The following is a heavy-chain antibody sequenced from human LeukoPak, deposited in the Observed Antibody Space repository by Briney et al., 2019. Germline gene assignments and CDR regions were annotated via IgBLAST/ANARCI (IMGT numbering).Heavy chain of an antibody. Sequence: SETLSLTCAVYGGSFSGYYWSWIRQPPGKGLEWIGEINHSGSTNYNPSLKSRVTISVDTSKNQFSLKLSSVTAADTAVYYCARGRPLRHFDWLPHLSYGMDVWGQGTTVTVSS. CDR2: INHSGST. D-gene: IGHD3-9*01. V-gene: IGHV4-34*01. J-gene: IGHJ6*02. CDR3: ARGRPLRHFDWLPHLSYGMDV. CDR1: GGSFSGYY.